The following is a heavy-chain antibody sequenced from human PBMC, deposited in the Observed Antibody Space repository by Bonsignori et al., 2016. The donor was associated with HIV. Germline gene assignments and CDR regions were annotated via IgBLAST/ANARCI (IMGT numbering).Heavy chain of an antibody. Sequence: WIRQPPGKGLEWVSSISSSSSYIYYADSLKGRFTISRDNAKNSLYLQMNSLRAEDTAVYYCARGPCYGDYICAFDIWGQGTMVTVSS. D-gene: IGHD4-17*01. CDR3: ARGPCYGDYICAFDI. V-gene: IGHV3-21*01. CDR2: ISSSSSYI. J-gene: IGHJ3*02.